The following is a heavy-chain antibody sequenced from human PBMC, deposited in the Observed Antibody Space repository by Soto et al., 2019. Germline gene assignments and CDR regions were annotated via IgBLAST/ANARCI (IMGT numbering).Heavy chain of an antibody. D-gene: IGHD6-13*01. CDR3: ARDRIYSSSWYDY. CDR1: GFTFSSYA. J-gene: IGHJ4*02. Sequence: QVQLVESGGGVVQPGRSLRLSCAASGFTFSSYAMHWVRQAPGKGLEWVAVISYDGSNKYYADSVKGRFTISRDNSKNTLYLQSNSLRAGDTAVYYCARDRIYSSSWYDYWGQGTLVTVSS. CDR2: ISYDGSNK. V-gene: IGHV3-30-3*01.